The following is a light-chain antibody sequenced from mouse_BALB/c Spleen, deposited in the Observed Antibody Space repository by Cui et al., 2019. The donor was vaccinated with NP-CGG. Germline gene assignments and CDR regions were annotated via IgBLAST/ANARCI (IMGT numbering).Light chain of an antibody. CDR2: GTN. Sequence: QAVVPQASALTTSPGETVTPTCRSSSGAVTTSNYANWVQEKPDHLFTGLIGGTNNRAPGVPARFSGSLIGDKAAITITGAQTEDEAIYFCALWYSNHWVFGGGTKLTVL. CDR3: ALWYSNHWV. J-gene: IGLJ1*01. V-gene: IGLV1*01. CDR1: SGAVTTSNY.